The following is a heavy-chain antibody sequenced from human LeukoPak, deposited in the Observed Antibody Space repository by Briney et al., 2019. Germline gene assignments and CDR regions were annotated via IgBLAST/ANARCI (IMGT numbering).Heavy chain of an antibody. Sequence: SVTVSCTASGGTFSSYAISWVRQAPGQGLEWMGGIIPIFGTANYAQKFQGRVTITADESTSTAYMELSSLRSEDTAVHYCARFRGSSTQYGMDVWGQGTTVTVSS. V-gene: IGHV1-69*13. CDR3: ARFRGSSTQYGMDV. J-gene: IGHJ6*02. CDR1: GGTFSSYA. D-gene: IGHD6-13*01. CDR2: IIPIFGTA.